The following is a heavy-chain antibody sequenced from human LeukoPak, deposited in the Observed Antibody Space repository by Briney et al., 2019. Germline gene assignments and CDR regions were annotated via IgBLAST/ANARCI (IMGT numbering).Heavy chain of an antibody. CDR1: GFTFSSYE. D-gene: IGHD3-10*01. V-gene: IGHV3-48*03. J-gene: IGHJ5*01. Sequence: GGSLRLSCAASGFTFSSYEMNWVRQAPGKGLEWVSCISSSGSTKYYADSVTGRFTISRDNAKNSLYLQMNSLRAEDTAIYYCARPVRGVIGYWFDSWGQGTLVTVSS. CDR2: ISSSGSTK. CDR3: ARPVRGVIGYWFDS.